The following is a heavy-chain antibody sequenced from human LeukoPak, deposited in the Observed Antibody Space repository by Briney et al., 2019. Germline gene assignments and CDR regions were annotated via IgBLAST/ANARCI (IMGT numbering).Heavy chain of an antibody. D-gene: IGHD6-19*01. J-gene: IGHJ5*02. CDR2: TSAYNGNT. CDR1: GYTFTSYG. V-gene: IGHV1-18*04. Sequence: ASVKVSCKASGYTFTSYGISWVRQAPGQGLEWMGWTSAYNGNTNYAQKLQGRVTMTTDTSTSTAYMELRSLRSDDTAVYYCARDLSGQWLDPRGSYNWFDPWGQGTLVTVSS. CDR3: ARDLSGQWLDPRGSYNWFDP.